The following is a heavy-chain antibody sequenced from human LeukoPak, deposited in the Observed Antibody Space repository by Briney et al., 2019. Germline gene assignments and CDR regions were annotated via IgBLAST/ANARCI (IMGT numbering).Heavy chain of an antibody. CDR2: ISAYNGNT. J-gene: IGHJ4*02. CDR3: ARDRIVGATTTSEFDY. D-gene: IGHD1-26*01. V-gene: IGHV1-18*04. Sequence: ASVKVSCKASGYTFTGYYMHWVRQAPGQGLEWMGWISAYNGNTNYAQKLQGRVTMTTDTSTSTAYMELRSLRSDDTAVYYCARDRIVGATTTSEFDYWGQGTLVTVSS. CDR1: GYTFTGYY.